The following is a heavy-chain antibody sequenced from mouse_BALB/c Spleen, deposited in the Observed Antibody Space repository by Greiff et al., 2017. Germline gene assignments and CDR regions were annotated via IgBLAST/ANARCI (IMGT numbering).Heavy chain of an antibody. CDR1: GFTFSSFG. J-gene: IGHJ2*01. V-gene: IGHV5-17*02. CDR3: ARSGTDDYDEDFDY. D-gene: IGHD2-4*01. Sequence: EVQVVESGGGLVQPGGSRKLSCAASGFTFSSFGMHWVRQAPEKGLEWVAYISSGSSTIYYADTVKGRFTISRDNPKNTLFLQMTSLRSEDTAMYYCARSGTDDYDEDFDYWGQGTTLTVSS. CDR2: ISSGSSTI.